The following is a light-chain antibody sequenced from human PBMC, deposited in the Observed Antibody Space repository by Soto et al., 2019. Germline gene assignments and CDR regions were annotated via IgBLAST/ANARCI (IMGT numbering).Light chain of an antibody. V-gene: IGLV2-14*01. J-gene: IGLJ1*01. CDR3: SSYTSSTFYV. CDR1: SSDVGGYNY. CDR2: EVS. Sequence: QSALTQPASVSGSPGQSITIPCTGTSSDVGGYNYVSWYQQHPGKAPKLMIYEVSNRPSGVSNRFSGSKSGNTASLTISGLQAEDEADYYCSSYTSSTFYVFGTGTQVTVL.